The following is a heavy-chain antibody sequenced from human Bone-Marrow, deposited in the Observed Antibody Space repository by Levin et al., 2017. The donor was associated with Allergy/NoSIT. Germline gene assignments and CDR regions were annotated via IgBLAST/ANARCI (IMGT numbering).Heavy chain of an antibody. V-gene: IGHV3-11*03. Sequence: GGSLRLSCAASGFTFSDYYMSWIRQAPGQGLEWLSYISGSSSYTNNADSVKGRFTISRDNTKNSLYLQMNSLRAEDTAVYYCARIKWRLTGYYIDYWGQRTLVTVSS. J-gene: IGHJ4*02. D-gene: IGHD3-9*01. CDR2: ISGSSSYT. CDR3: ARIKWRLTGYYIDY. CDR1: GFTFSDYY.